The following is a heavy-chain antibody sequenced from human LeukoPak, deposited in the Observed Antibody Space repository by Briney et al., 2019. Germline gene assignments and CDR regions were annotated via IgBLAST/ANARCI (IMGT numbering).Heavy chain of an antibody. J-gene: IGHJ4*02. Sequence: GGSLRLSCAASGFTFSTYSMNWVRQAPGKGLEWVSYISSSSSTIYYADSVKGRFTISRDNARNSLYLQMNSLRAEDTAVYYCARGSTYYDSSGQVPFDYWGQGTLVTVSS. D-gene: IGHD3-22*01. CDR2: ISSSSSTI. CDR1: GFTFSTYS. V-gene: IGHV3-48*01. CDR3: ARGSTYYDSSGQVPFDY.